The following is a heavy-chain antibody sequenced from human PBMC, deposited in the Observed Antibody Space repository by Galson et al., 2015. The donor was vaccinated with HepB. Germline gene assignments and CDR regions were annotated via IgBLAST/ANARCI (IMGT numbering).Heavy chain of an antibody. J-gene: IGHJ6*02. D-gene: IGHD1-1*01. CDR1: GFTLGTYF. CDR2: IGSRSTYI. CDR3: ARVYDGHDAGEDFGMDV. Sequence: SLRLSCAASGFTLGTYFMNWVRQAPGKGLAWVQSIGSRSTYIYYADSLKGRVTISRDDAKNSLYLQMNNLRVDDTAVYYCARVYDGHDAGEDFGMDVWGPGATVTVSS. V-gene: IGHV3-21*06.